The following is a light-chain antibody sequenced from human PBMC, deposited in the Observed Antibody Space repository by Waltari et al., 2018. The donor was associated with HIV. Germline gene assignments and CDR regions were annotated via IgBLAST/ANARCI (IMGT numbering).Light chain of an antibody. V-gene: IGKV3-20*01. CDR3: QQYGGSPPYS. CDR2: GAS. Sequence: ELVLTQFPGTMSLSPGARATLSCNASQTITTNSLAWYQHKLGQAPRLLIYGASRRATGVPDRFSASGSGTDFTLTISGLLPEDFAVYYCQQYGGSPPYSFGRGTKLEIK. J-gene: IGKJ2*03. CDR1: QTITTNS.